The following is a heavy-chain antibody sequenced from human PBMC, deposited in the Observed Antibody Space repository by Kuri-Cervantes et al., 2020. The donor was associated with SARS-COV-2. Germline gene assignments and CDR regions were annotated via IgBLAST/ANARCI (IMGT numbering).Heavy chain of an antibody. CDR3: ARGIQQWPFDY. D-gene: IGHD6-19*01. V-gene: IGHV4-31*03. J-gene: IGHJ4*02. CDR1: GGSISRGGYY. Sequence: LRLSCTVSGGSISRGGYYWSWIRQHPEKGLEWIGYIYYSGGTYYNPSLKSRVSMSVDTSKSQFSLNLSSVTAADTAVYYCARGIQQWPFDYWGQGTLVTVSS. CDR2: IYYSGGT.